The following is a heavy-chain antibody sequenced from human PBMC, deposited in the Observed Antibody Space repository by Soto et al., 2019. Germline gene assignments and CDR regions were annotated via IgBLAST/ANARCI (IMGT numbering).Heavy chain of an antibody. CDR1: GYSFTSYW. V-gene: IGHV5-51*03. J-gene: IGHJ4*02. D-gene: IGHD3-3*01. CDR2: IYPGDSDT. Sequence: EVQLVQSGAEVKKPGASLMISCKGSGYSFTSYWIGCVRELPGEGLEWMGIIYPGDSDTRYRPSFQGQVTISADKSISTAYLQWSRLMASDTAMYYGGRFGTFYGVGKFDYWGQGTTVTVSS. CDR3: GRFGTFYGVGKFDY.